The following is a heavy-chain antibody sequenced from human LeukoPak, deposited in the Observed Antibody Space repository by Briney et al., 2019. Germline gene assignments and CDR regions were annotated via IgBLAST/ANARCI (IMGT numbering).Heavy chain of an antibody. J-gene: IGHJ3*02. CDR1: GGSISSSNW. V-gene: IGHV4-4*02. Sequence: PSGTLSLTCAVPGGSISSSNWWSWVRQPPGKGLEWMGEIYHSGSTNYNPSLKSRVTISVDKSKNQFSLKLSSVTAADTAVYYCAREVYCSSLRLDAFDIWGQGTMVTVSS. CDR3: AREVYCSSLRLDAFDI. CDR2: IYHSGST. D-gene: IGHD6-13*01.